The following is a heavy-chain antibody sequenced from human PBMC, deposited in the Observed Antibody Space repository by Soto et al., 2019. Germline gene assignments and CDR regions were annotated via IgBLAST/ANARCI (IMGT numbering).Heavy chain of an antibody. J-gene: IGHJ4*02. D-gene: IGHD2-15*01. CDR2: IYWDDDK. V-gene: IGHV2-5*02. CDR3: AHRAVLCSGGTYYSQHFEF. Sequence: QITLKESGPTLVKPTQTLTLTCTFSGFSLTTTGVGVGWIRQPPGKALEWLAIIYWDDDKRYSPSLKSRLTITKDTSKNPVVLTMNNMDPVDTATYFCAHRAVLCSGGTYYSQHFEFWGQGTLVTVSS. CDR1: GFSLTTTGVG.